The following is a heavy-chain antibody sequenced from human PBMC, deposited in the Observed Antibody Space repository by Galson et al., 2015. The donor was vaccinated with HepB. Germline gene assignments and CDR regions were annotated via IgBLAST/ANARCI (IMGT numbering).Heavy chain of an antibody. CDR1: GFTFSNAW. CDR2: IKSKTDGGTT. D-gene: IGHD3-22*01. V-gene: IGHV3-15*01. Sequence: SLRLSCAASGFTFSNAWMSWVRQAPGKGLEWVGRIKSKTDGGTTDYAAPVKGRFTISRDDSKNTLYLQMNSLKTEDTAVYYCTTYDSSGPHDAFDIWGQGTMVTVSS. CDR3: TTYDSSGPHDAFDI. J-gene: IGHJ3*02.